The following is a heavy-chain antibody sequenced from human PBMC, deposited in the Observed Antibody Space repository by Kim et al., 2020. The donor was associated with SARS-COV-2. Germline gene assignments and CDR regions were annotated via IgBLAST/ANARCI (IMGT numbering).Heavy chain of an antibody. D-gene: IGHD6-6*01. CDR3: ARLHGSSAVPCDY. Sequence: YRPACQGQVTISADKSISTAYLQWSSLKASDTAMYYCARLHGSSAVPCDYWGQGTLVTVSS. J-gene: IGHJ4*02. V-gene: IGHV5-51*01.